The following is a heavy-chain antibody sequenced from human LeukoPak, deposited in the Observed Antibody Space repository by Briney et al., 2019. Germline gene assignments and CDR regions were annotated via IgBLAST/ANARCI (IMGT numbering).Heavy chain of an antibody. D-gene: IGHD4-17*01. J-gene: IGHJ4*02. V-gene: IGHV3-23*01. CDR1: GFIFSRYA. Sequence: PGGSLRLSCTGSGFIFSRYAVSWVRQAPGKGLEWVSAISGSGGSTYYADSVKGRFTISRDNSKNTLYLQMNSLRAEDTAVYYCAKTGGDYAFAPLFDYWGQGTLVTVSS. CDR2: ISGSGGST. CDR3: AKTGGDYAFAPLFDY.